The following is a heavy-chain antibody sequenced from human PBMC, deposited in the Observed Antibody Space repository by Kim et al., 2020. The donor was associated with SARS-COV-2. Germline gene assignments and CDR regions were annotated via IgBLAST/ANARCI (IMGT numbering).Heavy chain of an antibody. D-gene: IGHD4-17*01. J-gene: IGHJ6*02. CDR1: GFTFSSYS. CDR2: ISSSSSYI. Sequence: GGSLRLSCAASGFTFSSYSMNWVRQAPGKGLEWVSSISSSSSYIYYADSVKGRFTISRDNAKNSLYLQMNSLRAEDTAVYYCARVRMTTVTIYYYYYGMDVWGQGTTVTVSS. CDR3: ARVRMTTVTIYYYYYGMDV. V-gene: IGHV3-21*01.